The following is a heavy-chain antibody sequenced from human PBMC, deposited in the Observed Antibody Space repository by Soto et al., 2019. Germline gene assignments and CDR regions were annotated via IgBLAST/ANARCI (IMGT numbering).Heavy chain of an antibody. V-gene: IGHV1-2*02. CDR1: GYTFTDCY. CDR2: MNPKSGGA. CDR3: TRENIEHSDGLYDAFDI. Sequence: ASVKVSCKTSGYTFTDCYTHWVRQAPGQGLEWMGWMNPKSGGAYFAQKFQGRVALTRDTSIGTAYIEVNSLTSDDTAVYFCTRENIEHSDGLYDAFDIWGQGTTVTVSS. D-gene: IGHD5-18*01. J-gene: IGHJ3*02.